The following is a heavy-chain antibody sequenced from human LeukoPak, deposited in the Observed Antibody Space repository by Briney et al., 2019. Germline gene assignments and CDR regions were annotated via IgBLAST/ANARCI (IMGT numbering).Heavy chain of an antibody. CDR3: ASQPYSSSSLDY. J-gene: IGHJ4*02. V-gene: IGHV3-21*01. CDR2: ISSSSSYI. CDR1: GFTFSSYS. Sequence: KTGGSLRLSCAASGFTFSSYSMNWVRQAPGKGLEWVSSISSSSSYIYYADSVKGRFTISRDNAKNSLYLQMNSLRAEDTAVYYCASQPYSSSSLDYWGQGTLVTVSS. D-gene: IGHD6-6*01.